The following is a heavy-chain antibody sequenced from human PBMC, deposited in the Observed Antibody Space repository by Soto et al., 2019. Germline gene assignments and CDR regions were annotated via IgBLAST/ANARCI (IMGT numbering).Heavy chain of an antibody. V-gene: IGHV1-69*13. J-gene: IGHJ6*02. D-gene: IGHD3-10*01. CDR2: IIPIFGTA. CDR3: ARVYGSGSYRPYGMDV. Sequence: SVKVSCKASGGTFSSYAISWVRQAPGQGLEWMGGIIPIFGTANYAQKFQGRVTITADESTSTAYMELSSLRSEDTAVYYCARVYGSGSYRPYGMDVWGPGTTVTVSS. CDR1: GGTFSSYA.